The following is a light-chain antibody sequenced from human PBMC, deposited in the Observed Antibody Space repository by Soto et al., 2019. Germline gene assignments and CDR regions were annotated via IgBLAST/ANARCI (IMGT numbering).Light chain of an antibody. CDR1: SGHNNNA. J-gene: IGLJ3*02. CDR2: LHSDGSH. V-gene: IGLV4-69*01. CDR3: QTWGADFWV. Sequence: QLVLTQSPSASASLGASVRLTCTLSSGHNNNAITWHQQQPGKGPRYLMKLHSDGSHTKGDGIPDRFSGSSSGAERYLTISSLQSEDEADYYCQTWGADFWVFGGGTKVTVL.